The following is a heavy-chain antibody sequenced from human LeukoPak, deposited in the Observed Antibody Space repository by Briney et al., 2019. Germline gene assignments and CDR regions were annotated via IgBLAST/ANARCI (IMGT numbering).Heavy chain of an antibody. CDR3: VRVQYRGSFYSHFDY. J-gene: IGHJ4*02. Sequence: ASVKVSCKASGYTFTGYYMHWVRQAPGQGLEWMGWINPNSGGTNYAQKFQGRVTMTRDTSTRTVYMQLSRLRSDDTAVYYCVRVQYRGSFYSHFDYWGQGTLVSVTS. CDR2: INPNSGGT. V-gene: IGHV1-2*02. D-gene: IGHD1-26*01. CDR1: GYTFTGYY.